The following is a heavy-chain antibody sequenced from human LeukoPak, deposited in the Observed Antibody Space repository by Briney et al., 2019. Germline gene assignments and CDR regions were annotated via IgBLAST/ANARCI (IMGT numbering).Heavy chain of an antibody. D-gene: IGHD1-26*01. V-gene: IGHV3-23*01. CDR2: ISGSGGGT. Sequence: PGGSLRLSCAVSGFTFSSYAMSWVRQAPGKGLEWVSGISGSGGGTYYANSVKGLFTISRDNSKNTLYLQMNGLGAEDTAVYYCAKVSGSYYSLAFDIWGQGTMVTVSS. CDR3: AKVSGSYYSLAFDI. CDR1: GFTFSSYA. J-gene: IGHJ3*02.